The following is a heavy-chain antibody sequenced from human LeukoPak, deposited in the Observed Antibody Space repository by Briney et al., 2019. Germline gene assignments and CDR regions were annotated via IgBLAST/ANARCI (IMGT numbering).Heavy chain of an antibody. CDR1: GFSFSDYW. CDR3: AKQGGSGSYSYYYGMDV. J-gene: IGHJ6*02. Sequence: GGSLRLSCAGSGFSFSDYWMSWVRQAPGKGLEWVANMKQDGSEIHYVDSVKGRFTISRDNAKNSLYLQMNSLRVEDTAVYYCAKQGGSGSYSYYYGMDVWGQGTTVTVSS. V-gene: IGHV3-7*01. CDR2: MKQDGSEI. D-gene: IGHD3-10*01.